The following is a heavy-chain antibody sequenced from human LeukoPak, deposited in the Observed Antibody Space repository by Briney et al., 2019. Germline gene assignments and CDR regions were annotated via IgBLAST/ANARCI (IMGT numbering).Heavy chain of an antibody. V-gene: IGHV1-69*04. D-gene: IGHD4-17*01. J-gene: IGHJ4*02. CDR3: ASDYGDYENYFDY. CDR1: GGTFSSYA. Sequence: SVKVSCKASGGTFSSYAISWVRQAPGQGLEWMGRIIPILGIANYAQKFQGRVTITADKSTSTAYMELSSLRSEDTAVYYCASDYGDYENYFDYWGQGTLVTVSS. CDR2: IIPILGIA.